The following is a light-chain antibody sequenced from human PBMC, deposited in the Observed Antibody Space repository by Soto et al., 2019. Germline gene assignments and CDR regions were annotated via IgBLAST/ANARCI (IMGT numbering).Light chain of an antibody. Sequence: AIQLTQSPSSLSASVGDRVAITCRASQGVSSALGWYQQKPGGPPKLLISDVSTLERGVPSRFSGSGAGIEFVLTISSLQPEDFATYFCQQFKSFPSTFGGGTIVEIK. CDR1: QGVSSA. CDR2: DVS. V-gene: IGKV1-13*02. CDR3: QQFKSFPST. J-gene: IGKJ4*01.